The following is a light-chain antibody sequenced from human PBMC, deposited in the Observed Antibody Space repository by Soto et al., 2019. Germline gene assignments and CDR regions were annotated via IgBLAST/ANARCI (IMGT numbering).Light chain of an antibody. Sequence: QSALTQPASVSGSPGQSITFSCTGTSNDIGGYNYVSWYQQHPSKAPKLMIFDVSNRPSGVSYRFSGSKSGNTASLTISGLQAEDEADYYCSSYTSSSTLLFGGGTKLTVL. CDR3: SSYTSSSTLL. V-gene: IGLV2-14*01. CDR1: SNDIGGYNY. CDR2: DVS. J-gene: IGLJ2*01.